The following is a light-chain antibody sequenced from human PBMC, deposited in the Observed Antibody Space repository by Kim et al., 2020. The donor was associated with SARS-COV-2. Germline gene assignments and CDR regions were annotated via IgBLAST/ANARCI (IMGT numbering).Light chain of an antibody. CDR1: SSDVGKYKY. CDR3: CAYAGTYYI. Sequence: PGRAVTISCTGTSSDVGKYKYVSWYQQHPGKAPKLIISEVSKRPAGVPDRFSGSKSGNTASLTISGLQAEDEADYYCCAYAGTYYIFGTGTKVTVL. CDR2: EVS. V-gene: IGLV2-11*01. J-gene: IGLJ1*01.